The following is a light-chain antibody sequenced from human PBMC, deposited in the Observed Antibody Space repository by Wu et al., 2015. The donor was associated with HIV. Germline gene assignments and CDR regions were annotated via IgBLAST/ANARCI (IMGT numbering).Light chain of an antibody. CDR2: GAS. J-gene: IGKJ2*03. CDR1: QSVNRN. Sequence: EIVLTQSPGTLSLSPGERATLSCRASQSVNRNLAWYQQKPGQAPRLLIYGASIRANGIPARFIGSGSVTEFTLTISSLQSEDFAVYYCQQYNNWPPYSFGQGTKLEIK. V-gene: IGKV3-15*01. CDR3: QQYNNWPPYS.